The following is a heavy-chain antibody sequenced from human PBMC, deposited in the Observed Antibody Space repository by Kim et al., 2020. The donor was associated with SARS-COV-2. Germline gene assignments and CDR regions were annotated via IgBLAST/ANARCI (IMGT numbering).Heavy chain of an antibody. V-gene: IGHV5-51*01. J-gene: IGHJ2*01. CDR3: ARNVEMATISPYWYFDL. Sequence: GESLKISCKGSGYSFTSYWIGWVRQMPGKGLEWMGIIYPGDSDTRYSPSFQGQVTISADKSISTAYLQWSSLKASDTAMYYCARNVEMATISPYWYFDLWGRGTLVTVSS. D-gene: IGHD5-12*01. CDR2: IYPGDSDT. CDR1: GYSFTSYW.